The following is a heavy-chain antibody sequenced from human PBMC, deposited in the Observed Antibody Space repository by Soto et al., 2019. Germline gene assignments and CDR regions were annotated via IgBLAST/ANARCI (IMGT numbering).Heavy chain of an antibody. CDR2: IYKSATT. CDR3: ARGRYCLTGRCFPNWFDS. V-gene: IGHV4-30-4*01. D-gene: IGHD2-15*01. J-gene: IGHJ5*01. Sequence: SETLSLTCSVSGDSISTVDYFWAWIRQPPGQALEYIGYIYKSATTYYNPSFEGRVAISLDTSKSHFSLNVTSVTAADTAVYFCARGRYCLTGRCFPNWFDSWRHGTLVTVSS. CDR1: GDSISTVDYF.